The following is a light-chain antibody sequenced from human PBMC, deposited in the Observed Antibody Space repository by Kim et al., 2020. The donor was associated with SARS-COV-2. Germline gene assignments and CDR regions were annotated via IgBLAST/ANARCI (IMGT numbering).Light chain of an antibody. Sequence: LVPGERASPSCRASQSVSSYYLAWYQQRPGQAPRLLIHVASSRATGIPDRFSGSGSGTDFTLTISRLEPEDFAVYYCQQYGSLPRTFGQGTKLEI. J-gene: IGKJ2*02. CDR2: VAS. CDR1: QSVSSYY. CDR3: QQYGSLPRT. V-gene: IGKV3-20*01.